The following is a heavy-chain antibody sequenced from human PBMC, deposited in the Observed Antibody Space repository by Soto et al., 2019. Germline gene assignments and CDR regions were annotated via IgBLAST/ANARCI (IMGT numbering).Heavy chain of an antibody. CDR1: GFTFSSYE. V-gene: IGHV3-48*03. CDR3: ARVWIQLWFDY. Sequence: EVQLVESGGGLAQPGGSLRLSCAASGFTFSSYEMNWVRQAPGKGLEWVSYISSSGSTIYYADSVKGRFTISRDNAKNSLYLQMNSLRAEDTAVYYCARVWIQLWFDYWGQGTLVTVSS. D-gene: IGHD5-18*01. J-gene: IGHJ4*02. CDR2: ISSSGSTI.